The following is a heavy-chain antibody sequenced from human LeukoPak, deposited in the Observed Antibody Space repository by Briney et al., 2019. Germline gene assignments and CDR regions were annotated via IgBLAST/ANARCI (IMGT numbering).Heavy chain of an antibody. D-gene: IGHD3-22*01. CDR3: AKLGFDSSGSHTLFDY. Sequence: GGSLRLSCAASGFTFSSYSMHWVRQGPGKGLEWLSIISYDGRNNHYGDCVMGSFTISRDNSKNTLHLQMNGLRAEDTAVYYCAKLGFDSSGSHTLFDYWGQGTQVTVSS. CDR1: GFTFSSYS. CDR2: ISYDGRNN. V-gene: IGHV3-30*18. J-gene: IGHJ4*02.